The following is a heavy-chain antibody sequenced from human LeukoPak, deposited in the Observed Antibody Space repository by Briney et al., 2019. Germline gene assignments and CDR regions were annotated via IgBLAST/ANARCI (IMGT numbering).Heavy chain of an antibody. CDR2: IYDSGST. Sequence: SETLSLTCTVSGASISGSGYYWGWIRQPPGKGLEWIGNIYDSGSTYYNASLQSRVTISIDTSKNQFSLRLSSVTAADTAVYYCARAWGVIRYFDPRRRNWFDPWGQGTLVTVSS. J-gene: IGHJ5*02. V-gene: IGHV4-39*07. D-gene: IGHD3-9*01. CDR1: GASISGSGYY. CDR3: ARAWGVIRYFDPRRRNWFDP.